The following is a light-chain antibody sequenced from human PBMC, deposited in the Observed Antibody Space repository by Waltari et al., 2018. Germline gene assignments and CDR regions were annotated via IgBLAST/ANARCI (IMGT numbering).Light chain of an antibody. Sequence: EIVLTQSPGTLSLSQGDRATLPCRASQSVSSSYLAWYQQKPGQAPRPLNYGACSRATGIPDRFSGSGSGTDFTLTISRLEPEDFAVYYCQQYGSSQYTFGQGTKLEIK. CDR3: QQYGSSQYT. CDR1: QSVSSSY. J-gene: IGKJ2*01. V-gene: IGKV3-20*01. CDR2: GAC.